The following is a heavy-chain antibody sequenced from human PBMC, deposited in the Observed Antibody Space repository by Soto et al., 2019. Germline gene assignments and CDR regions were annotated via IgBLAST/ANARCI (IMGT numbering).Heavy chain of an antibody. CDR2: INSDGSST. D-gene: IGHD2-8*01. CDR3: ARGIVCTNGVCYTRYYYYGMDV. J-gene: IGHJ6*02. CDR1: GFTFSSYW. Sequence: GGSVRLSCAASGFTFSSYWMHWVRQAPGKGLVWVSRINSDGSSTSYADSVKGRFTISRDNAKNTLYLQMNSLRAEDTAVYYCARGIVCTNGVCYTRYYYYGMDVWGQGTTVTVSS. V-gene: IGHV3-74*01.